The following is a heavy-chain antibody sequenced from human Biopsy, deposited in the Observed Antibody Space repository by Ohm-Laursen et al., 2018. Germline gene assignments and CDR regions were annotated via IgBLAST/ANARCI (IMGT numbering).Heavy chain of an antibody. V-gene: IGHV3-7*01. J-gene: IGHJ3*01. CDR2: IKRDGSQS. D-gene: IGHD2/OR15-2a*01. CDR1: GFTFGTYC. CDR3: TRDTTYYAGTTYYDALDV. Sequence: SLRLSCTASGFTFGTYCMTWVRQAPGKGLEWVANIKRDGSQSNHADSVKGRFTISRDNAKNSLYLQMNSLRAEDTAVYYCTRDTTYYAGTTYYDALDVWGQGTTVTVSS.